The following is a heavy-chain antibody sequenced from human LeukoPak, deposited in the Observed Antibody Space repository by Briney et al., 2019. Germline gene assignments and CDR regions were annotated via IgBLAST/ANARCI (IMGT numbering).Heavy chain of an antibody. CDR2: IYYSGST. J-gene: IGHJ4*02. Sequence: SQTLSLTCTVSGGSISSGDYYWSWIRQPPGKGLEWLGYIYYSGSTYYNPSLKSRVTISVDTSKNQFSLKLSSVTAADTAVYYCARGRFEDYYDSSGDEWYFDYWGQGTLVTVSS. D-gene: IGHD3-22*01. V-gene: IGHV4-30-4*01. CDR3: ARGRFEDYYDSSGDEWYFDY. CDR1: GGSISSGDYY.